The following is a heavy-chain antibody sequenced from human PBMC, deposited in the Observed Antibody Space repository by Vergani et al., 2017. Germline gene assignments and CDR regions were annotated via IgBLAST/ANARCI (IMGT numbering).Heavy chain of an antibody. CDR1: GGSINPSSSF. V-gene: IGHV4-39*01. CDR2: IYYSGST. Sequence: QLQLQESGPGLVKPSETLSLICTVSGGSINPSSSFWGWIRQPPGKGLEWIGSIYYSGSTYYNLSLKSRVTISVDTSKNQFSLKLSSVTAADTAVYYCARGPPFFGDYWGQGTLVTVSS. D-gene: IGHD3-3*01. J-gene: IGHJ4*02. CDR3: ARGPPFFGDY.